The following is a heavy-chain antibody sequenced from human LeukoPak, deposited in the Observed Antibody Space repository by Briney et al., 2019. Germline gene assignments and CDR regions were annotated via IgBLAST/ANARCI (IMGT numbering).Heavy chain of an antibody. D-gene: IGHD5-18*01. CDR2: IRSKAYGGTT. V-gene: IGHV3-49*03. CDR3: TSGYSYVGFDY. J-gene: IGHJ4*02. CDR1: GFTFGDYA. Sequence: GGSLRLSCTASGFTFGDYAMSWLRQAPGKGLEWVGFIRSKAYGGTTEYAASVKGRFTISRDDSKSIAYLQMNSLKTEDTAVYYCTSGYSYVGFDYWGQGTLVTVSS.